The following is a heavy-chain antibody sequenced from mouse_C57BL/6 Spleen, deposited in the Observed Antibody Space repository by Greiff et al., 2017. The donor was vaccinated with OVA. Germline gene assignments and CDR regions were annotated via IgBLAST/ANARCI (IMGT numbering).Heavy chain of an antibody. CDR3: ARYESNYVSYFDY. V-gene: IGHV1-7*01. D-gene: IGHD2-5*01. CDR1: GYTFTSYW. J-gene: IGHJ2*01. Sequence: QVQLKQSGAELAKPGASVKLSCKASGYTFTSYWMHWVKQRPGQGLEWIGYINPSSGYTKYNQKFKDKATLTADKSSSTAYMQLSSLTYEDSAVYYCARYESNYVSYFDYWGKGTTLTVSS. CDR2: INPSSGYT.